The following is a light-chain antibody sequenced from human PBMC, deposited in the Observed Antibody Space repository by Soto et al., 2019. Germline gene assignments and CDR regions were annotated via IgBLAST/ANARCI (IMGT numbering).Light chain of an antibody. Sequence: IVMTQSPATLSLSPGQRATLSCRASQSLRNNLAWYQQKPGQAPRLLIYHASIRATAIPDRFSASGSGTEFTLTISRLQSEDFAFYFCQQYNDWPQLTFGGGTRVEI. J-gene: IGKJ4*01. CDR2: HAS. CDR1: QSLRNN. V-gene: IGKV3-15*01. CDR3: QQYNDWPQLT.